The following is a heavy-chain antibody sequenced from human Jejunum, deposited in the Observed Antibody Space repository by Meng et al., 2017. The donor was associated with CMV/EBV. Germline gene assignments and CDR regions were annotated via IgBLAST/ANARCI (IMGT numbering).Heavy chain of an antibody. J-gene: IGHJ6*02. CDR2: ISGSGGST. V-gene: IGHV3-23*01. D-gene: IGHD6-13*01. CDR3: AKGGSYSSPNYYYYGMDV. Sequence: FSSYAMSWVRQAPGKGLEWVSAISGSGGSTYYADSVKGRFTISRDNSKNTLYLQMNSQRAEDTAVYYCAKGGSYSSPNYYYYGMDVWGQGTTVTVSS. CDR1: FSSYA.